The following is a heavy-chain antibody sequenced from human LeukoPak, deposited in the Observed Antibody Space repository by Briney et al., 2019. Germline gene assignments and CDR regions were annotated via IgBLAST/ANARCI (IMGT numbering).Heavy chain of an antibody. Sequence: GGSLRLSCAASGFTSSSYGMHWVRQAPGKGLEWVAFIRYDGSNKYYADSVKGRFTISRDNSKNTLYLQMNSLRAEDTAVYYCAKDLRVVPAANDDDYWGQGTLVTVSS. CDR2: IRYDGSNK. CDR3: AKDLRVVPAANDDDY. V-gene: IGHV3-30*02. CDR1: GFTSSSYG. D-gene: IGHD2-2*01. J-gene: IGHJ4*02.